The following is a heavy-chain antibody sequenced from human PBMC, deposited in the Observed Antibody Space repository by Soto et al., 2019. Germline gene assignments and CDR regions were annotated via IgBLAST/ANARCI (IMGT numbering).Heavy chain of an antibody. J-gene: IGHJ4*02. D-gene: IGHD6-13*01. CDR3: AKDQASSSWYY. CDR2: ISGSGGST. Sequence: GGSLRLSFAASGFTFSSYAMSWVRQAPGKGLEWVSAISGSGGSTYYADSVKGRFTISRDNSKNTLYLQMNSLRAEDTAVYYCAKDQASSSWYYWGQGTLVTVSS. V-gene: IGHV3-23*01. CDR1: GFTFSSYA.